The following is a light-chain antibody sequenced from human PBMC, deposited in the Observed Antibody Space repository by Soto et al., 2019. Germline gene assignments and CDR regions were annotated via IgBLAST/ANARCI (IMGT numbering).Light chain of an antibody. J-gene: IGKJ1*01. CDR1: QTISSW. V-gene: IGKV1-5*01. CDR2: AAS. Sequence: QMIQSAATPFRTKKDRVTITCRASQTISSWLAWYQQKPGKAPKRLIYAASSLQSGVPSRFSGSGSGTEFTLTISSLQPDDFATYYCQQYDSYPWTFGQATKV. CDR3: QQYDSYPWT.